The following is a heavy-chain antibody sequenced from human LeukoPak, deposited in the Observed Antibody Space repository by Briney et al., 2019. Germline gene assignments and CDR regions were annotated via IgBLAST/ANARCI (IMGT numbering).Heavy chain of an antibody. D-gene: IGHD7-27*01. J-gene: IGHJ4*02. CDR3: ARDDHWGWDK. CDR2: IRPDGNVA. V-gene: IGHV3-7*01. Sequence: GGSLRLSCAASGFTVSSNYMIWVRQAPGKGPEWVANIRPDGNVAFHVDFVEGRFSISRDNAKNTLYLQMNGLRVEDTALYYCARDDHWGWDKWGRGTLVTVSS. CDR1: GFTVSSNY.